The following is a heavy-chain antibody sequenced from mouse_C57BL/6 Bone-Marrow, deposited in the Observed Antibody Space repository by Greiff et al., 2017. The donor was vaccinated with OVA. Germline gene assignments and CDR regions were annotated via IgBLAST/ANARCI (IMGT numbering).Heavy chain of an antibody. CDR1: GFSLTSYA. CDR3: ARNWGIYYDYAGDFDY. CDR2: IWTGGGT. V-gene: IGHV2-9-1*01. Sequence: VKLQESGPGLVAPSQSLSITCTVSGFSLTSYAISWVRQPPGKGLEWLGVIWTGGGTNYNSALKSRLSISKDNSKSQVFLKMNSLQTDDTARYYCARNWGIYYDYAGDFDYWGQGTTLTVSS. J-gene: IGHJ2*01. D-gene: IGHD2-4*01.